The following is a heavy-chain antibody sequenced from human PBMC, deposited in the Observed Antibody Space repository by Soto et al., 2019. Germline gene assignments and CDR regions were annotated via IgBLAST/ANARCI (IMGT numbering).Heavy chain of an antibody. CDR1: GGSFSGYY. CDR3: AREDSSSSLGYDY. Sequence: SETLSLTCAVYGGSFSGYYWSWIRQPPGKGLEWIGEINHSGSTNYNPSLKSRVTISVDTSKNQFSLKLSSVTAADTAVYYCAREDSSSSLGYDYWGQGTLVTVSS. D-gene: IGHD6-6*01. V-gene: IGHV4-34*01. J-gene: IGHJ4*02. CDR2: INHSGST.